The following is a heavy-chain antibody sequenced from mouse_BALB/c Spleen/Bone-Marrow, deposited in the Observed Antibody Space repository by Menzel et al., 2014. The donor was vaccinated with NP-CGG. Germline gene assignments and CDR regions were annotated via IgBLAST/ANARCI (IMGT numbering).Heavy chain of an antibody. CDR3: ARGRFAY. Sequence: VQLQQPGPELVKPGASVKISCKTSGYTFTEYTIHWVKQSHGKSHEWIGNINPNIGGTTYNQKFKGKATLTVDMSSSTAYMDLRSLTSEDSAVYYCARGRFAYWGQGTLVTVSA. J-gene: IGHJ3*01. CDR2: INPNIGGT. CDR1: GYTFTEYT. V-gene: IGHV1-18*01.